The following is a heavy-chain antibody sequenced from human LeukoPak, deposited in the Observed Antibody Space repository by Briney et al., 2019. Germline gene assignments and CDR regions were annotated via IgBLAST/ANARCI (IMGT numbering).Heavy chain of an antibody. CDR1: IFTFSSYS. CDR2: ITSISSYI. CDR3: ARCYYYDSSGYPPLDAFDI. Sequence: PGRSLRLSSALSIFTFSSYSMSCVRHPPGRGLEWVSSITSISSYIYYADTVKAQFTISRDNAKNSLYLKTNSLRAEDTAVYYSARCYYYDSSGYPPLDAFDIWGQGTMVTVSS. V-gene: IGHV3-21*01. J-gene: IGHJ3*02. D-gene: IGHD3-22*01.